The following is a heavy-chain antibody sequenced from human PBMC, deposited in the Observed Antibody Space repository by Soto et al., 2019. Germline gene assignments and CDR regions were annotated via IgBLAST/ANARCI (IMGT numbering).Heavy chain of an antibody. D-gene: IGHD3-16*01. CDR3: ARAEGLDYYYGMDV. CDR1: GDSVSSNSAA. Sequence: SHTLSLTCAISGDSVSSNSAAWNWIRQSPSRGLEWLGWTYYRSKWYYGYAVSVKSRIAIKPDTSKNQFSLQLNSVTPEDTAVYYCARAEGLDYYYGMDVWGQGTTVTVSS. J-gene: IGHJ6*02. CDR2: TYYRSKWYY. V-gene: IGHV6-1*01.